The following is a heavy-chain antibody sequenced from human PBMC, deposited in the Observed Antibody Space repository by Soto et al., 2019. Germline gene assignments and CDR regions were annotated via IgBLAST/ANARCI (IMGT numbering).Heavy chain of an antibody. J-gene: IGHJ4*02. D-gene: IGHD3-22*01. V-gene: IGHV3-33*01. CDR3: ARDRMYYDSSGYYDY. CDR1: GFTFSNYG. CDR2: IWYDGSNK. Sequence: QVQLVESGGGVVQPGRSLRLSCAASGFTFSNYGMHWVRQAPGKGLEWVAVIWYDGSNKYYADSVKGRFTISRDNSKNTLYLQMNSLRAEDTAVYCCARDRMYYDSSGYYDYWGQGTLVTVSS.